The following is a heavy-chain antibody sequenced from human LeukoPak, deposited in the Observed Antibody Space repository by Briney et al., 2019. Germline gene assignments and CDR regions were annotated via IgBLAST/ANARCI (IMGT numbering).Heavy chain of an antibody. Sequence: ASVKVSCKASGYTFTNYYIHWVRQAPGQGLEWMGWINPNSGGTNYAQKFQGRVTVTRDTSTSTVYMELSSLRSEDTAVYYCARESIVSLGDRNYYYGMDVWGQGTTVTVSS. J-gene: IGHJ6*02. CDR3: ARESIVSLGDRNYYYGMDV. D-gene: IGHD5/OR15-5a*01. CDR1: GYTFTNYY. CDR2: INPNSGGT. V-gene: IGHV1-2*02.